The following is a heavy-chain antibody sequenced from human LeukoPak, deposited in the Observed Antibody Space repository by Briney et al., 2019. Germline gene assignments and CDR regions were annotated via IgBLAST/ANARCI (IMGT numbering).Heavy chain of an antibody. D-gene: IGHD5-24*01. CDR1: GGTFSSYA. CDR3: ARDGKDGYNSLYYYYGMDV. Sequence: GSSVKVSCKASGGTFSSYAISWVRQAPGQGLEWMGRTIPILGIANYAQKFQGRVTITADKSTSTAYMELSSLRSEDTAVYYCARDGKDGYNSLYYYYGMDVWGQGTTVTVSS. V-gene: IGHV1-69*04. CDR2: TIPILGIA. J-gene: IGHJ6*02.